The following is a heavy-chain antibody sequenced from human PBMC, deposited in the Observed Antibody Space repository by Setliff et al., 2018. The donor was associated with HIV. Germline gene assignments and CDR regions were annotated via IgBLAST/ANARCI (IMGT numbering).Heavy chain of an antibody. Sequence: SETLSLTCTVSGDSISSYYWSWIRQPPGKGLEWIGYIYYSGSTNYDPSLKSRVAISVDTPKNQFSLKLSSVTAADTAVYYCARETYDYWGQGTLVTVSS. CDR1: GDSISSYY. CDR2: IYYSGST. CDR3: ARETYDY. J-gene: IGHJ4*02. V-gene: IGHV4-59*01.